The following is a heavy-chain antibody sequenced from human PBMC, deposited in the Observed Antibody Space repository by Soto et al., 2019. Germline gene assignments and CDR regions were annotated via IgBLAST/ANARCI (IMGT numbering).Heavy chain of an antibody. D-gene: IGHD2-8*02. Sequence: GGSLRLSCAASGFTFSSYGMHWVRQAPGKGLEWVAVIWYDGSNKYYADSVKGRFTISRDNSKNTLYLQMNSLRAEDTAVYYCARDFAGSAAVLGDFDIWGQGTMVTVSS. CDR3: ARDFAGSAAVLGDFDI. CDR2: IWYDGSNK. V-gene: IGHV3-33*01. J-gene: IGHJ3*02. CDR1: GFTFSSYG.